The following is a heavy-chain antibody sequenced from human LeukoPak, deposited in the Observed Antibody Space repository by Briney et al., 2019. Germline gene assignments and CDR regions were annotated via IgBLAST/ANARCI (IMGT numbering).Heavy chain of an antibody. Sequence: GGSLRLSCAASGFTFSSYSMSWVRQAPGKGLEWVSAISGSGGSTYYADSVKGRFTISRDNSKNTLYLQMNSLRAEDTAVYYCAKDQRDYGGRFDYWGQGTLVTVSS. CDR1: GFTFSSYS. D-gene: IGHD4-23*01. CDR2: ISGSGGST. V-gene: IGHV3-23*01. CDR3: AKDQRDYGGRFDY. J-gene: IGHJ4*02.